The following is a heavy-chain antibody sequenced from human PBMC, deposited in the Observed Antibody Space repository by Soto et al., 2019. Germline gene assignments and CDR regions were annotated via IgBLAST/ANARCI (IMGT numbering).Heavy chain of an antibody. CDR3: AIEQSAAEVGIPLYSYYYMDV. CDR2: IVCFAGVS. J-gene: IGHJ6*03. D-gene: IGHD2-15*01. Sequence: VQLVQSGAEVRNPGASVKVSCKASGDKFSSYNISWVRQAPGQGLEWMGSIVCFAGVSISAQIFQGRITITAYSSSRATYMEPMSLPTNGPAAYYSAIEQSAAEVGIPLYSYYYMDVWGEGTAVTVSS. CDR1: GDKFSSYN. V-gene: IGHV1-69*08.